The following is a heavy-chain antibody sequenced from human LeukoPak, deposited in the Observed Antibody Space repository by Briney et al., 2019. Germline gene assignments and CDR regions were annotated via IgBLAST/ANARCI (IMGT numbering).Heavy chain of an antibody. CDR3: ARDAFYGDYPDY. J-gene: IGHJ4*02. Sequence: GGSLRLSCAASGFTFSDYYMSWLRQAPGKGLEGVSYISSSGSTIYYADSVKGRFTISRDNAKNSLYLQMNSLRAEDTAVYYCARDAFYGDYPDYWGQGTLVTVSS. CDR2: ISSSGSTI. V-gene: IGHV3-11*04. CDR1: GFTFSDYY. D-gene: IGHD4-17*01.